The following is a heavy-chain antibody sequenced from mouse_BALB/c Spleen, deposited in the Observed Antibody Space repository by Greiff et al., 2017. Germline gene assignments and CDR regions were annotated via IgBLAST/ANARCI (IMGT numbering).Heavy chain of an antibody. J-gene: IGHJ3*01. CDR1: GDSITSGY. CDR2: ISYSGST. CDR3: ARSGTTATWGFAY. D-gene: IGHD1-2*01. Sequence: EVQRVESGPSLVKPSQTLSLTCSVTGDSITSGYWNWIRKFPGNKLEYMGYISYSGSTYYNPSLKSRISITRDTSKNQYYLQLNSVTTEDTATYYCARSGTTATWGFAYWGQGTLVTVSA. V-gene: IGHV3-8*02.